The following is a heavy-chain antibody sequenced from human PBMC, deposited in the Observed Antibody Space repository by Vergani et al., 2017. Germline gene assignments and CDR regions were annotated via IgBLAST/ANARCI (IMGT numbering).Heavy chain of an antibody. V-gene: IGHV4-39*01. CDR3: ARRSSGWYYFDY. CDR2: IYYSGGT. CDR1: GGSISSSSYY. D-gene: IGHD6-19*01. Sequence: QLQLQESGPGLVKPSETLSLTCTVSGGSISSSSYYWGWIRQPPGKGLEWIGSIYYSGGTYYNPSLKSRVTISVDTSKNQFSLKLSSVTAADTAVYYCARRSSGWYYFDYGGQGTLVTVSS. J-gene: IGHJ4*02.